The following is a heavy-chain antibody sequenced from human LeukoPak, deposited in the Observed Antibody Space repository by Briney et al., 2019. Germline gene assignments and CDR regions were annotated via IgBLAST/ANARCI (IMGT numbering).Heavy chain of an antibody. D-gene: IGHD6-13*01. CDR2: ISGSGGST. V-gene: IGHV3-23*01. CDR1: GFTFSSYA. CDR3: AKFRGSSGWYYSFDY. J-gene: IGHJ4*02. Sequence: GGSLRLSCAASGFTFSSYAMSWVRQAPGKGLEWVSAISGSGGSTYYADSVKGRFTISRDNSKNTLYLQMNSLRAEDTAVYYCAKFRGSSGWYYSFDYWGQGTLVTVSS.